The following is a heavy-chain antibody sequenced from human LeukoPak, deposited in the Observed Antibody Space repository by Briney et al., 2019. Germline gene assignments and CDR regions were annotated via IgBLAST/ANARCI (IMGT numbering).Heavy chain of an antibody. J-gene: IGHJ4*02. V-gene: IGHV4-39*01. CDR2: IYYSGST. CDR1: GGSISSSSYY. D-gene: IGHD4-17*01. CDR3: ARQDMTTVTTLDY. Sequence: PSETLSLTCTVSGGSISSSSYYWGWLRQPPGKGLEWIGIIYYSGSTYYNPSLKSRVTISVDTSKNQFSLKLSSVTAADTAVYYCARQDMTTVTTLDYWGQGTLVTVSS.